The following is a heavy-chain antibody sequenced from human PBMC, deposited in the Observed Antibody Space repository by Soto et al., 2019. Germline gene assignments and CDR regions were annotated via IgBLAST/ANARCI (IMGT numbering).Heavy chain of an antibody. CDR2: IDSSSATI. CDR1: GFTLSRYS. D-gene: IGHD5-12*01. V-gene: IGHV3-48*02. Sequence: GGSLRLSCAASGFTLSRYSMNSVRQAPGKGLEWLSYIDSSSATIYYADSVKGRFIISRDNAKNSLYLQMNSLRDEDTAVYYCARGGVATIFGDSWGQGTLVTVSS. CDR3: ARGGVATIFGDS. J-gene: IGHJ4*02.